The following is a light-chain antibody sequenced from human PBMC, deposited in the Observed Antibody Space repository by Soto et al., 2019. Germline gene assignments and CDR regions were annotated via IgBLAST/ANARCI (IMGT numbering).Light chain of an antibody. CDR1: TSNIGSNY. Sequence: QSVLTQPPSASGTPGQGVTISCSGSTSNIGSNYVYWYQQLPGTAPKLLIYRNNQRPSGVPDRFSGSKSGTSASLAISGLRSDAEADYFCATWDDRLNGFYVFGTGPKGT. V-gene: IGLV1-47*01. CDR2: RNN. J-gene: IGLJ1*01. CDR3: ATWDDRLNGFYV.